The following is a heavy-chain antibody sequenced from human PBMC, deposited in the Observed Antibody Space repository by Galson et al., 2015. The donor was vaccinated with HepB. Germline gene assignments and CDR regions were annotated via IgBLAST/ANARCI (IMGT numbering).Heavy chain of an antibody. CDR1: GYTFTHYA. V-gene: IGHV1-18*01. CDR3: ARSGNWNDVSRGPFFDY. D-gene: IGHD1-1*01. J-gene: IGHJ4*02. CDR2: FNTYSGDA. Sequence: SVKVSCKASGYTFTHYAISWVRQPPGQGLEWVGRFNTYSGDANYARELQGRVTMTTDTSTSTVYMELGSLRSDDTAVYYCARSGNWNDVSRGPFFDYWGQGTLVTVSS.